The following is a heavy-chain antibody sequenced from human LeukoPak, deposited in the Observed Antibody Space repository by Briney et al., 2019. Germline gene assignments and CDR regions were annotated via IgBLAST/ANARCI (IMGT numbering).Heavy chain of an antibody. V-gene: IGHV1-2*02. Sequence: ASVKVSCKASGYTFTGYYMHWVRQAPGQGLEWMGWINPNSGGTNYAQKFQGRVTMTRDTSISTAYMELSRLRSDDTAVYYCARLKAAQFSFDYWGQGTLVTVSS. CDR2: INPNSGGT. CDR3: ARLKAAQFSFDY. D-gene: IGHD2-15*01. CDR1: GYTFTGYY. J-gene: IGHJ4*02.